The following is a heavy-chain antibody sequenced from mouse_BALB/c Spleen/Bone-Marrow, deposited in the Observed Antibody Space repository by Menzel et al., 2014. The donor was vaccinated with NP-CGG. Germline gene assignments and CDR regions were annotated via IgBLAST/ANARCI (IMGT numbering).Heavy chain of an antibody. Sequence: VQLVESGPELVKPGASVKISCKASGYAFSSSWMNWVKQRPGQGLEWIGRIYPGDGDTNYNGKFKGKATLTADKSSSTAYMQLSGLTSVDSAVYFCARGGLGLDYWGQGTTLTVSS. CDR2: IYPGDGDT. V-gene: IGHV1-82*01. CDR3: ARGGLGLDY. J-gene: IGHJ2*01. CDR1: GYAFSSSW. D-gene: IGHD3-3*01.